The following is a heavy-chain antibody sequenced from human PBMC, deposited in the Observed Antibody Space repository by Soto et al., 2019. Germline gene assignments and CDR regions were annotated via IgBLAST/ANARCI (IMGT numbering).Heavy chain of an antibody. D-gene: IGHD2-2*01. Sequence: PSGTLSLTCTVSGGSISSYYWSWIRQPPGKGLEWIGYIYYSGSTNYNPSLKSRVTISVDTSKSQFSLKLSSVTAADTAVYYCARGRADIVVVPAFAYWGQGTLVTVSS. CDR1: GGSISSYY. CDR2: IYYSGST. V-gene: IGHV4-59*01. J-gene: IGHJ4*02. CDR3: ARGRADIVVVPAFAY.